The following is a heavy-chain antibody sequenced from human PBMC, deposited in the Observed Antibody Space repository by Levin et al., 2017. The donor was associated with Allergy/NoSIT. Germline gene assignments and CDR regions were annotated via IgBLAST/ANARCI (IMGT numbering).Heavy chain of an antibody. CDR3: AKGGYYSDNSAYYQLAKTFEC. V-gene: IGHV3-23*01. D-gene: IGHD3-22*01. CDR2: ISGSGGGT. CDR1: GFAFSSYA. J-gene: IGHJ4*02. Sequence: GGSLRLSCAASGFAFSSYAMNWVRQAPGKGLEWVSGISGSGGGTYYADSVQGRFTISRDNSKNTLYLQMNSLRAEDTAVYFCAKGGYYSDNSAYYQLAKTFECWGQGTLLTVSS.